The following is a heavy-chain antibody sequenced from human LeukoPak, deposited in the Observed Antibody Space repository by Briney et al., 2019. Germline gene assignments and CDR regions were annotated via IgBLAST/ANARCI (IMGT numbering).Heavy chain of an antibody. CDR2: IYPGDSDT. J-gene: IGHJ3*02. CDR3: ASGAGIAAPGTYDAFDI. Sequence: GESLKISCKGSGYSFTTYWIGWVRQMPGKGLESMGIIYPGDSDTKYSPSFQGQVTISADRSVSTAYLPWRSLKASDTAMYYCASGAGIAAPGTYDAFDIWGEGTMVTVSS. D-gene: IGHD6-13*01. V-gene: IGHV5-51*01. CDR1: GYSFTTYW.